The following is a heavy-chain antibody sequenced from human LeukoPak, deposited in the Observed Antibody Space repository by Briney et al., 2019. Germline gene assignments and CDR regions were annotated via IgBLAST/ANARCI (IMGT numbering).Heavy chain of an antibody. Sequence: PSETLSLTCTVSGSSISSYYWSWIRQPPGKGLEWIGYNYYSGSTNYNPSLKSRDTISVDASKNQFSLKLTSVTAADTAVYYCARDWADSGSYYPADYWGQGTLVTVSS. CDR1: GSSISSYY. CDR2: NYYSGST. D-gene: IGHD1-26*01. CDR3: ARDWADSGSYYPADY. J-gene: IGHJ4*02. V-gene: IGHV4-59*01.